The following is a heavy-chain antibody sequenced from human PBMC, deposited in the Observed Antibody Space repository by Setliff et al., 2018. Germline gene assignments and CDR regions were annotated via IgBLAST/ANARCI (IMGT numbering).Heavy chain of an antibody. J-gene: IGHJ4*02. CDR2: ISSSGTTI. V-gene: IGHV3-48*03. D-gene: IGHD3-9*01. CDR1: GFTFSRYE. CDR3: ARTLYDYDILTGPGYCFDY. Sequence: GGSLRLSCAASGFTFSRYEMNWVRQAPGKGLEWISYISSSGTTIYYADSVQGRFTVSRDNAKNSVYLQMNSLGAEDTAVYYCARTLYDYDILTGPGYCFDYWGQGTLVTVSS.